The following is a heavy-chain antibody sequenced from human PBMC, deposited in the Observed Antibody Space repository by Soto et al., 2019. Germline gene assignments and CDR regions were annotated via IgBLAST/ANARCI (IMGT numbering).Heavy chain of an antibody. J-gene: IGHJ6*02. V-gene: IGHV3-30*05. Sequence: LRLSCAASGFTLSRYGMHWVRQAPGKGLEWVAVISFEGNTQYYADSVKGRFTISRDNSKDTLSLQIHSLRPEDTAVYYCARGAEHQLLSRDYFYGMGVWGQGTTVTVSS. CDR2: ISFEGNTQ. CDR1: GFTLSRYG. CDR3: ARGAEHQLLSRDYFYGMGV. D-gene: IGHD1-1*01.